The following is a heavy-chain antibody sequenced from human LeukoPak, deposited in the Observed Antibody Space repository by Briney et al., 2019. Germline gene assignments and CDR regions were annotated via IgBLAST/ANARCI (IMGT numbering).Heavy chain of an antibody. CDR3: AKPYGSGS. CDR2: INHNGNVN. CDR1: GFTFSSYW. J-gene: IGHJ4*02. Sequence: GGSLRLSCAASGFTFSSYWMNWARQAPGKGLEWVASINHNGNVNYYVDSVKGRFTISRDNAKNSLYLQMSNLRAEDTAVYYCAKPYGSGSWGRGTLVTVSS. D-gene: IGHD3-10*01. V-gene: IGHV3-7*03.